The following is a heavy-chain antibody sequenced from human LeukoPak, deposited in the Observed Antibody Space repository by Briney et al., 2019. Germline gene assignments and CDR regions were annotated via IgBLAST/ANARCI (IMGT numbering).Heavy chain of an antibody. J-gene: IGHJ5*02. CDR3: ARDTLIYGSGVNWVDP. D-gene: IGHD3-10*01. V-gene: IGHV3-23*01. CDR2: ISGSGGST. CDR1: GFTFSSYA. Sequence: PGGSLRLSCAASGFTFSSYAMSWVRQAPGKGLEWVSAISGSGGSTYYADSVKGRFTISRDNSKNTLYLQMNSLRSEDTAVYYCARDTLIYGSGVNWVDPWGQGTLVTVSS.